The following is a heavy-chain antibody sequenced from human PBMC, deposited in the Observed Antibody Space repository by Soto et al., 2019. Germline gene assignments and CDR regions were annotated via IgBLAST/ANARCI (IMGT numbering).Heavy chain of an antibody. CDR2: ISAYNGNT. J-gene: IGHJ6*01. V-gene: IGHV1-18*01. Sequence: ASVKVSCTASGYTFTSYGITWVRQAPGQGLEWMGWISAYNGNTNYAQKFQGRVTMTTDASTSTAYMELRSLRSDDAAVYYCARWANMDVWGPRDHGHRLL. CDR3: ARWANMDV. CDR1: GYTFTSYG.